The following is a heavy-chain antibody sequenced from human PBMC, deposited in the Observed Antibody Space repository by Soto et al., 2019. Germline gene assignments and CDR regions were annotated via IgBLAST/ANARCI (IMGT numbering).Heavy chain of an antibody. CDR2: IYWDDEK. Sequence: QITLKESGPTLVKPTETLTLTCSFSGFSLSTQGVGVGWLRQPPGKAPEWLALIYWDDEKYYSPSLKSRLTITKDTSKTQGVLTMSNVDPLDTATYYCAHRLLVTAVRGFDYWGQGTLVTVSS. V-gene: IGHV2-5*02. D-gene: IGHD3-10*01. J-gene: IGHJ4*02. CDR3: AHRLLVTAVRGFDY. CDR1: GFSLSTQGVG.